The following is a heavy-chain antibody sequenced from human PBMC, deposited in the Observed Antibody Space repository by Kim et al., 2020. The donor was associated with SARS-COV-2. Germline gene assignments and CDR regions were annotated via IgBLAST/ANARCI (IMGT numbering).Heavy chain of an antibody. CDR2: IYYSGST. CDR3: ARAVLLWFGSYYFDY. Sequence: SETLSLTCTVSGGSISSSSYYWGWIRQPPGKGLEWIGSIYYSGSTYYNPSLKSRVTISVDTSKNQFSLKLSSVTAADTAVYYCARAVLLWFGSYYFDYWGQGTLVIVSS. D-gene: IGHD3-10*01. V-gene: IGHV4-39*01. CDR1: GGSISSSSYY. J-gene: IGHJ4*02.